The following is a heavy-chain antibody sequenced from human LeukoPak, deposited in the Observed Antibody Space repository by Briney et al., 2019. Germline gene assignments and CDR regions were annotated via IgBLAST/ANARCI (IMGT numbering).Heavy chain of an antibody. V-gene: IGHV1-18*01. Sequence: ASVNVSCKASGYTFTSYGISWVRQAPGQGLEWMGWISAYNGNTNYAKKFPGRVTMTTDTSTSTAYMELRSLRSDDTAVYYCARVRADCTNGVCYLGGNWFDPWGQGTLVIVSS. J-gene: IGHJ5*02. CDR3: ARVRADCTNGVCYLGGNWFDP. CDR1: GYTFTSYG. CDR2: ISAYNGNT. D-gene: IGHD2-8*01.